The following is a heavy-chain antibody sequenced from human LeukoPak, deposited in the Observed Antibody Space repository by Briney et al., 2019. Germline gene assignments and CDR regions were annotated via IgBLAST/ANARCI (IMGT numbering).Heavy chain of an antibody. V-gene: IGHV3-53*01. CDR2: FYRGETT. Sequence: GGSLRLSCVVSGFTVSSSYMYWVRQAPGKGLEWVSFFYRGETTYYAESVRGRFTISRDISKNTLYLLMNSLIPEDTAVYYCAREVVSIPSYFDSWGQGTLVTVSS. CDR1: GFTVSSSY. D-gene: IGHD2-15*01. J-gene: IGHJ4*02. CDR3: AREVVSIPSYFDS.